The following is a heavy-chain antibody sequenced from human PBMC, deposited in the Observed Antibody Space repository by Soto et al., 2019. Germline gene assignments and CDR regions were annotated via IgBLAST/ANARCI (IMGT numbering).Heavy chain of an antibody. V-gene: IGHV3-30-3*01. J-gene: IGHJ3*02. CDR3: AREAVHVWIAAAGDAFDI. D-gene: IGHD6-13*01. CDR1: GFTFSSYA. Sequence: PGGSLRLSCAASGFTFSSYAMHWVRQAPGKGLEWVAVISYDGSNKYYADSVKGRFTISRDNSKNTLYLQMNSLRAEDTAVYYCAREAVHVWIAAAGDAFDIWGQGTMVTVSS. CDR2: ISYDGSNK.